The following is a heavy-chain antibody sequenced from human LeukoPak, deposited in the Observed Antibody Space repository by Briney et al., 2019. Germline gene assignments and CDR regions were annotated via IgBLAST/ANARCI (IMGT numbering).Heavy chain of an antibody. J-gene: IGHJ3*02. D-gene: IGHD2-21*01. Sequence: PGGSPRLSCVASGFTFRSNWMSWVRQAPGKGLEWVAHMNQGGSEKYYVDSVKGRFTISRDNSKNTLYLQMNSLRAEDTAVYYCGAYCGGDCYASDAFDIWGQGTMVTVSS. CDR1: GFTFRSNW. CDR2: MNQGGSEK. V-gene: IGHV3-7*01. CDR3: GAYCGGDCYASDAFDI.